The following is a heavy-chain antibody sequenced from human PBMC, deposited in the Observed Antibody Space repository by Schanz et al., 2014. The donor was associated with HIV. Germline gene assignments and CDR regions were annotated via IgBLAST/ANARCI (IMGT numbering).Heavy chain of an antibody. Sequence: QVQLVESGGGVVQPGRSLRLSCAASGFTFSTYGMHWVRQTPGKGLEWEAFISNDGRNKYYADSVKGRFTISRDSSRNTLYLQMNSLRAEDTAVYYCAKVATWDYYGMDVWGQGTTVTLSS. CDR1: GFTFSTYG. J-gene: IGHJ6*02. CDR2: ISNDGRNK. V-gene: IGHV3-30*18. CDR3: AKVATWDYYGMDV.